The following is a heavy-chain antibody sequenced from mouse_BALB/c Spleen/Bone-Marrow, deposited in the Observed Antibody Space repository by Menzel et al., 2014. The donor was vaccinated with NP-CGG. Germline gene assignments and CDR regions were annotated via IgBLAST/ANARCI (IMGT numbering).Heavy chain of an antibody. D-gene: IGHD2-14*01. CDR1: GFTFXDYY. Sequence: DVMLVESGGGLVKPGGSLKLSCAASGFTFXDYYMYWVRQTPEKRLEWVATISDGGTYTYCPDSVKGRLTISRDNAKNNLYLQMSSLKSEDTAMYYCARDGDYRYAWFAYWGQGTLVTVSA. CDR3: ARDGDYRYAWFAY. CDR2: ISDGGTYT. J-gene: IGHJ3*01. V-gene: IGHV5-4*02.